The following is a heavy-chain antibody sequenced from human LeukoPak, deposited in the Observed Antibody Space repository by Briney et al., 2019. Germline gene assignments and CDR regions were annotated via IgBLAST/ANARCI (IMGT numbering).Heavy chain of an antibody. CDR3: ARGGLVPAAMVLDY. Sequence: PSETLSLTCSGTGDSISSDDYYWDWIRQPPGKGLEWIGSIYHSGSTYYNPSLKSRVTISVDRSKNQFSLKLSSVTAADTAVYYCARGGLVPAAMVLDYWGQGTLVTVSS. J-gene: IGHJ4*02. D-gene: IGHD2-2*01. CDR1: GDSISSDDYY. V-gene: IGHV4-39*07. CDR2: IYHSGST.